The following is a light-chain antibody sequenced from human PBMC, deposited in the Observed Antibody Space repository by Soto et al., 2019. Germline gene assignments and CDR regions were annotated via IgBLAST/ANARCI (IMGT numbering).Light chain of an antibody. CDR3: QTYSSAPLT. V-gene: IGKV1-27*01. Sequence: DIQMTQSPSSLSASVGDRVTITCRASQDISNSLAWYQQKPGKVPKLLIYGASTLHSGVPSRFSGSGSGTDFTLTIGRLQPGDVATYYCQTYSSAPLTFGGGTRLEIK. CDR1: QDISNS. J-gene: IGKJ5*01. CDR2: GAS.